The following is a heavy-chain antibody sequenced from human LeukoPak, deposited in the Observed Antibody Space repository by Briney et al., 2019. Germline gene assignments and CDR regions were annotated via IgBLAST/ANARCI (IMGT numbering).Heavy chain of an antibody. Sequence: GGSLRLSCGASGFTLRTSPVRGVRHSRGGARVGFWTVGNDSDTYYADSVKGRFTNPRDNSKNTVYLQMTGLRADDTAVYYCAKKTPGIHPFDSWGQGTLVTVSP. J-gene: IGHJ4*02. V-gene: IGHV3-23*01. D-gene: IGHD6-13*01. CDR3: AKKTPGIHPFDS. CDR1: GFTLRTSP. CDR2: VGNDSDT.